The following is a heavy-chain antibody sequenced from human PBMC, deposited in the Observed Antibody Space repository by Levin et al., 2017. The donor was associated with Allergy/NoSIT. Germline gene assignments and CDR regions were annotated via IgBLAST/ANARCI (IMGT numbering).Heavy chain of an antibody. CDR1: GFTFSSYG. D-gene: IGHD5-18*01. V-gene: IGHV3-30*18. CDR3: AKDRGVDTAMAF. Sequence: GESLKISCAASGFTFSSYGMHWVRQAPGKGLEWVAVISYDGSNKYYADSVKGRFTISRDNSKNTLYLQMNSLRAEDTAVYYCAKDRGVDTAMAFGGQGTLVTVSS. J-gene: IGHJ4*02. CDR2: ISYDGSNK.